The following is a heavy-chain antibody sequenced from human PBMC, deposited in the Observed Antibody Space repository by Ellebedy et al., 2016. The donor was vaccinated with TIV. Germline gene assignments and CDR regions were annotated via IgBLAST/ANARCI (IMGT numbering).Heavy chain of an antibody. V-gene: IGHV3-7*01. J-gene: IGHJ4*02. D-gene: IGHD2-15*01. Sequence: GESLKISCAASGFTFSNFWMSWVRQAPGKGLEWVANIKQDGTEKYYVDSVKGRFTISIDTAKNSLYLQMNSLRAEDTAVYYCALLSTDNWGQGTLVTVSS. CDR3: ALLSTDN. CDR2: IKQDGTEK. CDR1: GFTFSNFW.